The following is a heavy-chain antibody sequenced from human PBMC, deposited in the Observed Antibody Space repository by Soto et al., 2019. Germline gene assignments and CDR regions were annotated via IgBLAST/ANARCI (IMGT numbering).Heavy chain of an antibody. D-gene: IGHD3-9*01. CDR3: GRWAGLATISYYFDY. V-gene: IGHV4-39*01. Sequence: SETLSLTCTVSGGSVSSSSYYWGWVRQPPGKGLEWIGSVYYSGSTYYNPSLESRVTISVDKSKNQFSLKLMSLSAADTAVYYSGRWAGLATISYYFDYCGQGTLVTVSS. CDR2: VYYSGST. CDR1: GGSVSSSSYY. J-gene: IGHJ4*02.